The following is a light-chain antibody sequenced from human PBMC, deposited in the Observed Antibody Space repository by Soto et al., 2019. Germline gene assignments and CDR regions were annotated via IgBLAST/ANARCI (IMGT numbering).Light chain of an antibody. CDR3: QQYESSPVT. CDR2: GAS. V-gene: IGKV3-20*01. CDR1: QSVSSSY. Sequence: EIVLTQSPGTLSLSPGERATLSCRASQSVSSSYLAWYQQKPGQAPRLLIYGASSRATGIPDRFSGSGSGTDFTLTISRLEPEDLAVYYCQQYESSPVTFGAGTKVDIK. J-gene: IGKJ3*01.